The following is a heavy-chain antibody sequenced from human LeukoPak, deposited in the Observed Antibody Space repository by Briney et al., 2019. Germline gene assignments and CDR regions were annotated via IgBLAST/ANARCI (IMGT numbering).Heavy chain of an antibody. CDR1: GFTFSSYA. CDR3: AKDRDYYDSSGLFDY. D-gene: IGHD3-22*01. CDR2: ISGSGGST. Sequence: GGSLRLSCAASGFTFSSYAMSWVRQAPGKGLEWVSAISGSGGSTYYADSVKGRFTISRDNSKNTLYLQMNSLRAEDTAVYYCAKDRDYYDSSGLFDYWGQGTLVTVSS. J-gene: IGHJ4*02. V-gene: IGHV3-23*01.